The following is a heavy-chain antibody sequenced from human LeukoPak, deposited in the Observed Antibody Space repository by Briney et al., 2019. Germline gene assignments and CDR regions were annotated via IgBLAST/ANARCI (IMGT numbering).Heavy chain of an antibody. Sequence: GGSLRLSCTASGFTVSSNYMSWVRQAPGKGLEWVSVIYSGGSTYYADSVKGRFTISRDNSKTTLYLQMNSLRAEDTAVYYCARNTYYYDRISAEGGYYFDYWGQGTLVTVSS. V-gene: IGHV3-66*01. CDR2: IYSGGST. J-gene: IGHJ4*02. D-gene: IGHD3-22*01. CDR3: ARNTYYYDRISAEGGYYFDY. CDR1: GFTVSSNY.